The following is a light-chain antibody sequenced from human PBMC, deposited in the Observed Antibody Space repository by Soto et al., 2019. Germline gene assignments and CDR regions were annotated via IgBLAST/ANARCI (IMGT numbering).Light chain of an antibody. Sequence: SALTQPASVSGSPGQSITISCTGTSSDVGSYNLVSWYQQHPGKAPKLMIYEGSKRPSGVSNRFSGSKSGNTASLTISGLQAEDEADYYCCSYAGSVVFGGGTKL. CDR1: SSDVGSYNL. CDR3: CSYAGSVV. J-gene: IGLJ2*01. CDR2: EGS. V-gene: IGLV2-23*01.